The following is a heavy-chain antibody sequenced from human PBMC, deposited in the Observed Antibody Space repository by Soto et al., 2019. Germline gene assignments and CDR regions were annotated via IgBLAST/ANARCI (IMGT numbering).Heavy chain of an antibody. CDR1: GFTFSSCA. CDR2: INSGSTTI. J-gene: IGHJ4*02. D-gene: IGHD1-26*01. V-gene: IGHV3-48*04. CDR3: ARESGNSYEGYYSDF. Sequence: PGGSLRLSCAASGFTFSSCAMGWVRQAPGKGLEWVSDINSGSTTIYYADSVKGRFTVSRDDAENSLHLQMNSLRGEDTAVYYCARESGNSYEGYYSDFWGQGVLVTVSS.